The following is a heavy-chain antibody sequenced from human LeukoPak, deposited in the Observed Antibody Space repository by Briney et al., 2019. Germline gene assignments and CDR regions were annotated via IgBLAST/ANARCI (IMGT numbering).Heavy chain of an antibody. Sequence: GGSLRLSCAASGFTVINNYTYWVRQAPGKGLEWVSMFYSGGATYYIDSVKGRFTISRDNFKNTLNLQMNNLRPEDTAVYYCARGNPSSRHWGQGTLVTVSS. CDR3: ARGNPSSRH. J-gene: IGHJ4*02. CDR1: GFTVINNY. D-gene: IGHD1-14*01. CDR2: FYSGGAT. V-gene: IGHV3-66*02.